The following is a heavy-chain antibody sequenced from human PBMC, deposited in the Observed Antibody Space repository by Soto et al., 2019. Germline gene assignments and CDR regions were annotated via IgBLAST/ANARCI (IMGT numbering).Heavy chain of an antibody. V-gene: IGHV3-74*01. Sequence: EVQLVESGGGLVQPGGSLRLSCEASGFTFSTFWMHWVRQAPGKGLVWVSRINSDGSSTNYADSVKGRVTISRDNAKNTLYLLLYSLRPEDTALYYSARDFEYWGQGTLVTVSS. J-gene: IGHJ4*02. CDR1: GFTFSTFW. CDR3: ARDFEY. CDR2: INSDGSST.